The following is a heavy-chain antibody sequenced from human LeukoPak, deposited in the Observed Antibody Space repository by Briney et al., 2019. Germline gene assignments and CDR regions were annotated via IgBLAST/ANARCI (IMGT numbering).Heavy chain of an antibody. D-gene: IGHD6-13*01. Sequence: ASVKVSCKASGYTFTSYYMHWVRQAPGQGLEWMGIINPCGGSTSYAQKFQGRVTMTRDTSTSTVYMELSSLRSEDTAVYYCARNAAAGTYYYYYGMDVWGQGTTVTVSS. V-gene: IGHV1-46*01. CDR2: INPCGGST. CDR3: ARNAAAGTYYYYYGMDV. J-gene: IGHJ6*02. CDR1: GYTFTSYY.